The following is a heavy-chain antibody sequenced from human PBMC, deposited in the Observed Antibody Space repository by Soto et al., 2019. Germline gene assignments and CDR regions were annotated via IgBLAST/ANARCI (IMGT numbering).Heavy chain of an antibody. CDR3: ARPWVVAATPGSYYYGMDV. Sequence: SCKGSGYSFTSYWISWVRQMPGKGLEWMGRIDPSDSYTNYSPSFQGHVTISADKSISTAYLQWSSLKASDTAMYYCARPWVVAATPGSYYYGMDVWGQGTTVTVS. D-gene: IGHD2-15*01. CDR1: GYSFTSYW. V-gene: IGHV5-10-1*01. J-gene: IGHJ6*02. CDR2: IDPSDSYT.